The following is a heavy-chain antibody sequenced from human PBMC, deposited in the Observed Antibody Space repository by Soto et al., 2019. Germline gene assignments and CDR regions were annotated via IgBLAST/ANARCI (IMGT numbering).Heavy chain of an antibody. D-gene: IGHD3-3*01. Sequence: EVQLVESGGGLVQPGGSLKLSCAASGFTFSDSAMHWVRQASGKGLDWVGRIRSKANNYATAYAASVEGRFTISRDDSKNTAYLQMNSLRTEDTAVYYSTRYYNFRHVWGQGTTVTVSS. V-gene: IGHV3-73*01. CDR1: GFTFSDSA. CDR2: IRSKANNYAT. J-gene: IGHJ6*02. CDR3: TRYYNFRHV.